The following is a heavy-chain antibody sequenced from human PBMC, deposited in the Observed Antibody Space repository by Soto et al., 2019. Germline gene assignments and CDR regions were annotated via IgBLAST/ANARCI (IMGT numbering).Heavy chain of an antibody. V-gene: IGHV4-38-2*01. D-gene: IGHD3-10*01. CDR2: IYHSAKN. Sequence: SETLSLTCAVSGYSISSGYYWGWIRQPPGKGLEWIGSIYHSAKNYSNPSLKSRVTISVDTSKNQFSLKLSSVTAADTAVYYCAAAVFGVVDHWGQGTLVTVSS. J-gene: IGHJ4*02. CDR1: GYSISSGYY. CDR3: AAAVFGVVDH.